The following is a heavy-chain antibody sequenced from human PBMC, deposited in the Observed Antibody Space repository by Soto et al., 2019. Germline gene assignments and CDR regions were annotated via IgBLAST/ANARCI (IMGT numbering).Heavy chain of an antibody. CDR1: GDRLSRNSGS. J-gene: IGHJ4*02. D-gene: IGHD2-15*01. V-gene: IGHV6-1*01. CDR2: TYYRSKWEN. CDR3: ASGKGALHICDS. Sequence: PSQILSLTCAISGDRLSRNSGSWNWIRQSPSRGLEWLGRTYYRSKWENDEASSVKSRRTTTPDPPSTQFSPHLNSETPEATAVYYWASGKGALHICDSWGEGTLVTVSS.